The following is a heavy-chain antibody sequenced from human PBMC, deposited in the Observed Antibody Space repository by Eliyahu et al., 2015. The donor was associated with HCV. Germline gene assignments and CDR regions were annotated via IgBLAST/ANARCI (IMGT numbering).Heavy chain of an antibody. Sequence: EGQLMESGGGLVQPGGSLRLSCAASELTFGXYTMNWVRXAXGRGLEWISNISTSSDFIYYVDSVKGRFSISRDNARNSLYLQMHSLRSEDTAIYYCARSLIGTTGAFDVWGQGTMVTVSS. J-gene: IGHJ3*01. D-gene: IGHD4-11*01. CDR1: ELTFGXYT. V-gene: IGHV3-48*01. CDR3: ARSLIGTTGAFDV. CDR2: ISTSSDFI.